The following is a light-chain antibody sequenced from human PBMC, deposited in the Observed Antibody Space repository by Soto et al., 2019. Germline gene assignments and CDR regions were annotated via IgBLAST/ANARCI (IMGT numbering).Light chain of an antibody. CDR1: QSVSAGY. CDR2: ETS. CDR3: QQYGNSPT. V-gene: IGKV3-20*01. J-gene: IGKJ1*01. Sequence: TQSPSTLSLSPGERATVSCRASQSVSAGYFAWYQQKPGQAPRLLIYETSSRTTGTPDRFSGGGSGTDFTLTISRLEPEDFAVYYCQQYGNSPTFGPGTKVDIK.